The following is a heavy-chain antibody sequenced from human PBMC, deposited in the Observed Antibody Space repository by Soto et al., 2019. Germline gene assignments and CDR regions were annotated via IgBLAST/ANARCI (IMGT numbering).Heavy chain of an antibody. J-gene: IGHJ6*02. CDR1: GYTFSDFD. D-gene: IGHD3-16*01. V-gene: IGHV1-8*01. CDR3: ARGNPFNYAGFDV. Sequence: GASVKVSCKASGYTFSDFDINWLRQASGQGPEWMGWMNAKSGDTFFAQRFQGKFNMTWDTSLSTAYMEVGSLTSDDTAMYYCARGNPFNYAGFDVWGQGTTVTVSS. CDR2: MNAKSGDT.